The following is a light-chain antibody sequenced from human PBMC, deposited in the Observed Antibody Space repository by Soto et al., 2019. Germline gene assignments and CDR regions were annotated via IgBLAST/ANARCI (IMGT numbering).Light chain of an antibody. Sequence: QSALTQPASVSGSPGQSITISCTGTSSDVGGYNYVFWYQQHPGKAPQLLIYDVSNRPSGVSNRFSGSKSGDTASLTISGLQAEDEADYYCISYSTTTARDGRVFGGGTKLTVL. CDR2: DVS. CDR3: ISYSTTTARDGRV. J-gene: IGLJ3*02. V-gene: IGLV2-14*03. CDR1: SSDVGGYNY.